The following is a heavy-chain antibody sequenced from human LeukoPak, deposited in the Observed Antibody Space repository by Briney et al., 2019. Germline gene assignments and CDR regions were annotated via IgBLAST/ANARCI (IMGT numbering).Heavy chain of an antibody. J-gene: IGHJ4*02. CDR2: INQDGSEK. D-gene: IGHD5-18*01. Sequence: GGSLRLSCAASGFTFSSYWLIWVRQTPGKGLEWVANINQDGSEKYYVDSVKGRFTISRDNAKNSLYLQMNSLRDEDTAVYYCARDDETNTAMVFWGQGTLVTVSS. CDR1: GFTFSSYW. V-gene: IGHV3-7*01. CDR3: ARDDETNTAMVF.